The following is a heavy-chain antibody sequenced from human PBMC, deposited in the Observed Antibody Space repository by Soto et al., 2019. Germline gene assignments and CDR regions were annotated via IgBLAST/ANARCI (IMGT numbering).Heavy chain of an antibody. CDR2: VYYTGTT. CDR1: GGSINGGY. CDR3: AKYRRTAADGYTLDY. D-gene: IGHD5-18*01. V-gene: IGHV4-59*01. Sequence: QVQLQESGPGLVKPSETLSLTCTVSGGSINGGYWGLIPQSPGKGLEWIGYVYYTGTTNYNPSLESRVTISADTSNNQFSLKVRSVTAADTAVYYCAKYRRTAADGYTLDYWGQGTLVTVSS. J-gene: IGHJ4*02.